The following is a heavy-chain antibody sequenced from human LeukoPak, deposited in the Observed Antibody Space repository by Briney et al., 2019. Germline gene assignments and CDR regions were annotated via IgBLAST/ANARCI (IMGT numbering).Heavy chain of an antibody. CDR2: IYDGAGT. J-gene: IGHJ4*02. CDR1: GLTVSSNY. D-gene: IGHD3-16*02. V-gene: IGHV3-53*01. Sequence: PGGSLTLSCAASGLTVSSNYMSWVRQAPGKGLEWVSVIYDGAGTHYADSVKGRFTISRDISENTVYLQMNSLRAEDTAVYYCARDGRLGELSTFDYWGQGTLVTVSS. CDR3: ARDGRLGELSTFDY.